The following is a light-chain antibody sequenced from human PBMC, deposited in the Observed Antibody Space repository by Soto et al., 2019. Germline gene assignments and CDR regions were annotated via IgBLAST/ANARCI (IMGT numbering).Light chain of an antibody. J-gene: IGKJ3*01. V-gene: IGKV3-11*01. Sequence: EIVLTQSPATPSLSPGERATLYCRASQSVGKSLAWYQHKPGRAPRLLLYSTSIRLPGVPARFSGSGSKSDFTLTISSLEPEDFAVYFCQQGSTWPVFTFGPGTTLDL. CDR2: STS. CDR1: QSVGKS. CDR3: QQGSTWPVFT.